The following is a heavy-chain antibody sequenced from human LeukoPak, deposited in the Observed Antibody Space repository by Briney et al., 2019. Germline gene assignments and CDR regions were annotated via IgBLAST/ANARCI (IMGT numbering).Heavy chain of an antibody. D-gene: IGHD2-8*01. V-gene: IGHV1-18*01. Sequence: VSVKVSCKASGYMFTSYGISWVRQAPGQGLEWMGWISTNKGNTNYAQRLQGRVTMTTDTSTSTAYMELRSLRSDDTAIYYCVRDIQWRFDPWGQGTLVTVSS. CDR1: GYMFTSYG. J-gene: IGHJ5*02. CDR2: ISTNKGNT. CDR3: VRDIQWRFDP.